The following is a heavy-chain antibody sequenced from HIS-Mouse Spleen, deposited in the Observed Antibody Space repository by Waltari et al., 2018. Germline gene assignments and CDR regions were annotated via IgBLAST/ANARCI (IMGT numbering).Heavy chain of an antibody. Sequence: QVQLVESGGGVVQPGRSLRLSCAASGFTFSSYGMHWFRQAPGKGREWVAVISYDGSNKYYADSVKGRFTISRDNSKNTLYLQMNSLRAEDTAVYYCAKEYSSSHNWFDPWGQGTLVTVSS. J-gene: IGHJ5*02. CDR1: GFTFSSYG. CDR3: AKEYSSSHNWFDP. V-gene: IGHV3-30*18. D-gene: IGHD6-13*01. CDR2: ISYDGSNK.